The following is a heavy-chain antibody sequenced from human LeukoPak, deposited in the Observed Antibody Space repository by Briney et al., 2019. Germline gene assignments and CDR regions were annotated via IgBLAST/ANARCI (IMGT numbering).Heavy chain of an antibody. D-gene: IGHD6-13*01. CDR2: VYYSGST. CDR1: GGSISNSGYY. V-gene: IGHV4-39*01. Sequence: PSETLSLTCTVSGGSISNSGYYWGWIRQPPGKGLEWIGSVYYSGSTYYNPSLKSRVTISVDTSKNQFSLKLSSVTAADTAVYYCARDSSSWYFYRNYYYYYGMDVWGQGTTVTVSS. J-gene: IGHJ6*02. CDR3: ARDSSSWYFYRNYYYYYGMDV.